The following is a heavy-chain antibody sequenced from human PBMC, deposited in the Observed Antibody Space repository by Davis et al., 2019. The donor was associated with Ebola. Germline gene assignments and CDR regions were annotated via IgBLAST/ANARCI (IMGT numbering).Heavy chain of an antibody. J-gene: IGHJ4*02. CDR1: GGSISSYY. V-gene: IGHV4-34*01. CDR3: ARDRFSLEYSSSRGFDY. CDR2: INHSGST. Sequence: SETLSLTCTVSGGSISSYYWSWIRQPPGKGLEWIGEINHSGSTNYNPSLKSRVTISVDTSKNQFSLKLSSVTAADTAVYYCARDRFSLEYSSSRGFDYWGQGTLVTVSS. D-gene: IGHD6-6*01.